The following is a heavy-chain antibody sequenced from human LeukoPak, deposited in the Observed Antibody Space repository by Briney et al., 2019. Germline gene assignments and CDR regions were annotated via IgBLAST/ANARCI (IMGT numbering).Heavy chain of an antibody. Sequence: GGSLRLSCAASGFTVSSNYMSWVRQAPGKGLEWVSVIYSGGSTYYADSVKGRFTISRDNSKNTLYLQMNSLRAEDTAVYYCARANWNYYMDVWGKGTTVTVSS. CDR1: GFTVSSNY. D-gene: IGHD1-1*01. CDR2: IYSGGST. CDR3: ARANWNYYMDV. V-gene: IGHV3-66*02. J-gene: IGHJ6*03.